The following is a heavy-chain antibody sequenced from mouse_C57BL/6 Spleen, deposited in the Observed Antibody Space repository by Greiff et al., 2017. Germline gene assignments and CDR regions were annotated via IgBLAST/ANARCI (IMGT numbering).Heavy chain of an antibody. V-gene: IGHV1-18*01. CDR2: INPNNGGT. CDR1: GYTFTDYN. D-gene: IGHD1-1*01. Sequence: VQLQQSGPELVKPGASVTIPCKASGYTFTDYNMDWVKQSHGKRLEWIGDINPNNGGTNYNQKFKGKATLTVDKSSSTAYMEIRSLTSEDTAVYYCARSNYYGSSLWYFDVWGTGTTVTVSS. J-gene: IGHJ1*03. CDR3: ARSNYYGSSLWYFDV.